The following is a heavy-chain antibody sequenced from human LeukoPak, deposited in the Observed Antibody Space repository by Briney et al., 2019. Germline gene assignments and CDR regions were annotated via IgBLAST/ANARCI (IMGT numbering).Heavy chain of an antibody. CDR1: GYTFTSYG. CDR2: ISAYNGNT. CDR3: ARDPPQGWFDP. Sequence: GASVNVSCKASGYTFTSYGISWVPQAPGQGLEWMGWISAYNGNTNYAQKLQGRVTITTDTSTSTAYMELRSLRSDDTAVYYCARDPPQGWFDPWGQGTLVTVSS. V-gene: IGHV1-18*01. J-gene: IGHJ5*02.